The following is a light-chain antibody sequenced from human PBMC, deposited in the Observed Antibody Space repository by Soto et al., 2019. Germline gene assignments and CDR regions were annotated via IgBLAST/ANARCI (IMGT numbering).Light chain of an antibody. Sequence: EIVLTQSPGTLFLSPGERATLSCRASQSVSSNLAWYQQKPGQAPRLLIYGASTRATGIPARFSGSGSGTEFTLTISSLQSEDFAVYYCQQYNNWPPYTFGQGTKLEIK. J-gene: IGKJ2*01. CDR2: GAS. V-gene: IGKV3-15*01. CDR3: QQYNNWPPYT. CDR1: QSVSSN.